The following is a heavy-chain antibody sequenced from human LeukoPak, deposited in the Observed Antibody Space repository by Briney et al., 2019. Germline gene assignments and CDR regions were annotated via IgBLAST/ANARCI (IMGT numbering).Heavy chain of an antibody. D-gene: IGHD3-3*01. CDR2: IYYSGST. CDR3: ARDQRGHDFWSYWY. J-gene: IGHJ4*02. CDR1: GGSVSSYY. Sequence: PSETLSLTCTVSGGSVSSYYWSWIRQPPGKGLEWIGYIYYSGSTNYNPSLKSRVTISVDTSKNQFSLKLSSVTAADTAVYYCARDQRGHDFWSYWYWGQGALVTVSS. V-gene: IGHV4-59*02.